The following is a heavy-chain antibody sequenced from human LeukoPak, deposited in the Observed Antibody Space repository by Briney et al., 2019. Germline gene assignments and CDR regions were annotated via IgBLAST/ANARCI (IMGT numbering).Heavy chain of an antibody. CDR1: GYTFTSYG. D-gene: IGHD6-19*01. CDR3: ARDWVAVERRWLVSTKPERSSDY. V-gene: IGHV1-18*01. J-gene: IGHJ4*02. CDR2: ISAYNGNT. Sequence: ASVKVSCKASGYTFTSYGISWVRQAPGQGLEWMGWISAYNGNTNYAQKLQGRVTMTTDTSTSTAYMELRSLRSDDTAVYYCARDWVAVERRWLVSTKPERSSDYWGQGTLVTVSS.